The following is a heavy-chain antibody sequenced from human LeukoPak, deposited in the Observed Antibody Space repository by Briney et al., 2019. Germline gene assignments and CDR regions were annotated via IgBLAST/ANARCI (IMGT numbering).Heavy chain of an antibody. J-gene: IGHJ4*02. D-gene: IGHD3-9*01. V-gene: IGHV4-59*12. CDR3: ARDGGLRYFDWLLY. CDR2: IYYSGST. CDR1: GGSISSYY. Sequence: SETLSLTCTVSGGSISSYYWSWIRQPPGKGLEWIGYIYYSGSTNYNPSLKSRVTISVDTSKNQFSLKLSSVTAADTAVYYCARDGGLRYFDWLLYWGQGTLVTVSS.